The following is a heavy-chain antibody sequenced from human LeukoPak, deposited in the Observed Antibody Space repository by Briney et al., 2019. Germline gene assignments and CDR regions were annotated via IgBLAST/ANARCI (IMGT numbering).Heavy chain of an antibody. CDR2: ISYDGSNK. J-gene: IGHJ4*02. CDR3: ARDGATYGSGSYFDY. Sequence: GGSLRLSCAASGFTFSSCAMHWVRQAPGKGLEWVAVISYDGSNKYYAESVKGRFTISRDNSKNTLHLQMNSLRAEDTAVYYCARDGATYGSGSYFDYWGQGTLVTVSS. V-gene: IGHV3-30*04. CDR1: GFTFSSCA. D-gene: IGHD3-10*01.